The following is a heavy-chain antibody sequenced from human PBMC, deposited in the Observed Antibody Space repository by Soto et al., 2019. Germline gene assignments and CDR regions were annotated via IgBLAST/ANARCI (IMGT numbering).Heavy chain of an antibody. Sequence: GGSLRLSCAASGFTFSNAWMSWVRQAPGKGLEWVGRIKSKTDGGTTDYAAPVKGRFTISRDDSKNTLYLQMNSLKTEDTAVYYCTTDFGSGYDPARSEYYCYYMDVWGKGTTVTVSS. CDR2: IKSKTDGGTT. D-gene: IGHD5-12*01. CDR3: TTDFGSGYDPARSEYYCYYMDV. V-gene: IGHV3-15*01. J-gene: IGHJ6*03. CDR1: GFTFSNAW.